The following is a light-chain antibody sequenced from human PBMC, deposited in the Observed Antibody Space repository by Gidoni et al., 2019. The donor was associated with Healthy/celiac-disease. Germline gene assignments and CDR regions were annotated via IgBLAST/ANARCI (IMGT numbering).Light chain of an antibody. CDR3: AAWDDSLNGLV. CDR1: SSNIGRNT. CDR2: SNH. J-gene: IGLJ1*01. V-gene: IGLV1-44*01. Sequence: QSVLTQPHSASGTAGPRVTIACSGSSSNIGRNTVNWYQQLPGTAPKLLIYSNHQRPSGVPDRFSGSTSGTSASLAISGLQSEDEADYYCAAWDDSLNGLVFGTGTKVTVL.